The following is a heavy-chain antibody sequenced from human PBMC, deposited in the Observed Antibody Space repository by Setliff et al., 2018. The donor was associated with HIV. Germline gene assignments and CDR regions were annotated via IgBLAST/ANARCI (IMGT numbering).Heavy chain of an antibody. J-gene: IGHJ5*01. CDR3: ARGTWMQARWWFDS. D-gene: IGHD5-18*01. V-gene: IGHV1-69*13. Sequence: ASVKVSCKASGGTFNNYAISRVRQAPGQGLEWMGGIIPILGTTNYAQKIQGRVKFSADESTGTAYMDLTRLRVDDTAIYYCARGTWMQARWWFDSWGQGTQVTVSS. CDR1: GGTFNNYA. CDR2: IIPILGTT.